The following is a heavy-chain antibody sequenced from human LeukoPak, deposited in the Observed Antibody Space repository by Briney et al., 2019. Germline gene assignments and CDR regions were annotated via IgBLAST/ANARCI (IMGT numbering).Heavy chain of an antibody. V-gene: IGHV3-23*01. Sequence: GGSLRLSCAAPGFTFSSYAMSWVRQAPGKGLEWVSAISGSGGSTYYADSVKGRFTISRGNSRDTLYLQMNSLRAEDTAVYYCAKGYYDYVWGSYYFDYWGQGTLVTVSS. CDR1: GFTFSSYA. J-gene: IGHJ4*02. D-gene: IGHD3-16*01. CDR3: AKGYYDYVWGSYYFDY. CDR2: ISGSGGST.